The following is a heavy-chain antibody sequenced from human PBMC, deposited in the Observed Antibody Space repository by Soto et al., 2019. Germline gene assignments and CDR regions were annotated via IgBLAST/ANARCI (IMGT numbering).Heavy chain of an antibody. CDR1: GYSFTSYW. Sequence: LKISCKGSGYSFTSYWIGWVRQMPGKGLEWMGIIYPGDSDTRYSPSFQGQVTISADKSISTAYLQWSSLKASDTAMYYCARREVNYYYGMDVWGQGTTVTVSS. J-gene: IGHJ6*02. D-gene: IGHD1-26*01. CDR3: ARREVNYYYGMDV. CDR2: IYPGDSDT. V-gene: IGHV5-51*01.